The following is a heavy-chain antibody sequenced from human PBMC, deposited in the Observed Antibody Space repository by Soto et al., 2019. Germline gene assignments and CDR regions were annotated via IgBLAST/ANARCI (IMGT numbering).Heavy chain of an antibody. CDR3: ARGLITGSHYSGGWHYFDS. CDR1: GESFSGYI. D-gene: IGHD1-26*01. J-gene: IGHJ4*02. V-gene: IGHV4-34*01. CDR2: INHSGSA. Sequence: SETLSLTCAVYGESFSGYIWTWIRQTPGKGLQWIGQINHSGSASYNPSLKSRVTISVHTSNSQFSLELSSVTAADTAVYYCARGLITGSHYSGGWHYFDSWRQGTQDPVSS.